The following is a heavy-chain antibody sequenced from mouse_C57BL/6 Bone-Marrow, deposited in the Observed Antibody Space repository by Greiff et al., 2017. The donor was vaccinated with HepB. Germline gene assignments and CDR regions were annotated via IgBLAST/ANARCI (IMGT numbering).Heavy chain of an antibody. Sequence: EVKLVESEGGLVQPGSSMKLSCTASGFTFSDYYMAWVRQVPEKGLEWVANINYDGSSTYYLDSLKSRFIISRDNAKNILYLQMSSLKSEDTATYYCARDVWNYCDYWGQGTTLTVSS. D-gene: IGHD2-10*02. J-gene: IGHJ2*01. CDR1: GFTFSDYY. CDR3: ARDVWNYCDY. CDR2: INYDGSST. V-gene: IGHV5-16*01.